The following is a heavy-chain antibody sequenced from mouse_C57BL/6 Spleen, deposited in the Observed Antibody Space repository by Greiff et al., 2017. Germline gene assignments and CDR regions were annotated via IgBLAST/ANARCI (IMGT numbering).Heavy chain of an antibody. CDR2: IHPNSGST. V-gene: IGHV1-64*01. D-gene: IGHD4-1*02. Sequence: QVQLQQPGAELVKPGASVKLSCKASGYTFTSYWMHWVKQRPGQGLEWIGMIHPNSGSTNYNEKFKSKATLTVDKSSSTAYMQLSSLTSEDSAVYYCARVATGNPAWFAYWGQGTLVTVSA. CDR1: GYTFTSYW. CDR3: ARVATGNPAWFAY. J-gene: IGHJ3*01.